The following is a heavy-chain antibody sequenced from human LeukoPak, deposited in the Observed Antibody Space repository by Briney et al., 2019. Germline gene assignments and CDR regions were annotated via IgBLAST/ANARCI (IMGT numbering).Heavy chain of an antibody. CDR2: INPRGGSA. CDR3: ARDYHGSGSLTTFDY. D-gene: IGHD3-10*01. J-gene: IGHJ4*02. CDR1: GYTFTRYY. Sequence: ASVKVSCKTSGYTFTRYYMHWVRQAPGQGLEWMGIINPRGGSASSAQKFQGRVTLTRDTSTSTVYMDLSSLRSQDTAVYYCARDYHGSGSLTTFDYWGQGTLVTVSS. V-gene: IGHV1-46*01.